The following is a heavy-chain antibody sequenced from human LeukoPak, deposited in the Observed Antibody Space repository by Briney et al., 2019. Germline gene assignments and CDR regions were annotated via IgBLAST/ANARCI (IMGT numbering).Heavy chain of an antibody. CDR3: AIPKSGSSGWYPGGDAFDI. CDR2: IYYSGNT. D-gene: IGHD6-19*01. V-gene: IGHV4-59*12. J-gene: IGHJ3*02. Sequence: PSETLSLTCTVSGGSISSYYWSWIRQPPGKGLGWLGYIYYSGNTNYNPSLKSRVSISVDTSKNQFSLKLSSVTAADTAVYYCAIPKSGSSGWYPGGDAFDIWGQGTMVTVSS. CDR1: GGSISSYY.